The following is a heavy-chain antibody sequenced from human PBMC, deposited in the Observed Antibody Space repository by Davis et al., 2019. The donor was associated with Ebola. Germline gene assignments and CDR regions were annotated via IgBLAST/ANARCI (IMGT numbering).Heavy chain of an antibody. Sequence: PSETLSLTCTVSGGSISSSSYYWGWIRQPPGKGLEWIGSIYYSGSTYYNPSLKSRVTISVDTSKNQFSLKLSSVTAADTAVYYCASQGSSGSYYGLDYWGQGTLVTVSS. CDR1: GGSISSSSYY. CDR2: IYYSGST. V-gene: IGHV4-39*01. J-gene: IGHJ4*02. CDR3: ASQGSSGSYYGLDY. D-gene: IGHD3-22*01.